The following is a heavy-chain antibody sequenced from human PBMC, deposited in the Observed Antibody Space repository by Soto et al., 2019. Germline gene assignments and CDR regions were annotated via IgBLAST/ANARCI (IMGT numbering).Heavy chain of an antibody. CDR3: TTDTLSNYYGSVIYLYYYYSYGMDV. CDR1: GFTFSNAW. Sequence: GGSLRLSCAASGFTFSNAWMNWVRQAPGKGLEWVGRIKSKTDGGTTDYAAPVKGRFTISRDDSKNTLYLQMNSLKTEDTAVYYCTTDTLSNYYGSVIYLYYYYSYGMDVWGQGTTVTVFS. J-gene: IGHJ6*02. CDR2: IKSKTDGGTT. D-gene: IGHD3-10*01. V-gene: IGHV3-15*07.